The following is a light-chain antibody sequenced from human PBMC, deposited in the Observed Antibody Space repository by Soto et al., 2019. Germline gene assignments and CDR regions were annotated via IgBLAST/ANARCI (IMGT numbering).Light chain of an antibody. CDR1: QSVSNNY. CDR2: DAS. J-gene: IGKJ1*01. V-gene: IGKV3D-20*01. Sequence: EIVLTQSPATLSLSPGERATLSCGASQSVSNNYLAWYQQKPGPAPRLVIYDASNRATGIPDRFSGSGSGTDFTLTISRLEPEDFAVYFCQQYGSSRTFGQGTKVDIK. CDR3: QQYGSSRT.